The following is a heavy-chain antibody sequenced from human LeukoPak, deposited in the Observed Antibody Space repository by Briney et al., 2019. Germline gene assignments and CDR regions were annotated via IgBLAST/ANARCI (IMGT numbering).Heavy chain of an antibody. CDR3: AKVPKGGYFDY. CDR2: ISWNSGSI. J-gene: IGHJ4*02. CDR1: GFTFDDYA. Sequence: PGGSLRLSCAASGFTFDDYAMHWVRHTPGKGLEWVSGISWNSGSIGYADSVKGRFTISRDNAKNSLYLQMNSLRAEDTAVYYCAKVPKGGYFDYWGQGTLVTVSS. D-gene: IGHD2-2*01. V-gene: IGHV3-9*01.